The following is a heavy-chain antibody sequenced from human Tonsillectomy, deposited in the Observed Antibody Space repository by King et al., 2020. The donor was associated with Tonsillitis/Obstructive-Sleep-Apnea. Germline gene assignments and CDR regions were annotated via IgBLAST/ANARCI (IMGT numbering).Heavy chain of an antibody. CDR3: ARTNIGYESPHDFFDI. V-gene: IGHV3-30*04. CDR2: ISYDGSNK. J-gene: IGHJ3*02. Sequence: VQLVESGGGVVQPGRSLRLSCAASGFTFSSYAMHWARQAPGKGLEWVALISYDGSNKYYADSVKGRFTISRDNSKNTLYLQMNSLKVEDTAVYYCARTNIGYESPHDFFDIWGQGTMVIVSS. D-gene: IGHD5-12*01. CDR1: GFTFSSYA.